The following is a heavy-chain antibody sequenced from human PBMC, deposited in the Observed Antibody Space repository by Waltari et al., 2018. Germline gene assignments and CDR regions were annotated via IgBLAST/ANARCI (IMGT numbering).Heavy chain of an antibody. V-gene: IGHV1-3*01. Sequence: QVQLVQSGAEVKKPGASVKVSCKASGYTFTSYAMHWVRQAPGQRLEWMGWINAGNGNTKYSQKFQGRVTITRYTSASTAYMELSSLRSEDTAVYYCARYSSSWGIDYWGQGTLVTVSS. CDR2: INAGNGNT. CDR1: GYTFTSYA. D-gene: IGHD6-13*01. J-gene: IGHJ4*02. CDR3: ARYSSSWGIDY.